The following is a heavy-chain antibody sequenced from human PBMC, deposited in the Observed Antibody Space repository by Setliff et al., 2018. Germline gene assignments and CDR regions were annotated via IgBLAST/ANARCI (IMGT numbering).Heavy chain of an antibody. D-gene: IGHD1-26*01. V-gene: IGHV4-31*03. CDR3: ARVPPKDSGSFYWDAFDI. CDR1: GGSISSGGYY. Sequence: KPSETLSLTCTVSGGSISSGGYYWSWIRQHPGKGLEWIGYIYYSGSTYYNPSPKSRVTISVDKSKNQFSLKLSSVTAADTAVYYCARVPPKDSGSFYWDAFDIWGQGTMVTVSS. CDR2: IYYSGST. J-gene: IGHJ3*02.